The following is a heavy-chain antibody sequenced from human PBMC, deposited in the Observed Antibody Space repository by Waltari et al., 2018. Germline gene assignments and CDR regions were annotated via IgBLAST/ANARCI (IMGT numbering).Heavy chain of an antibody. J-gene: IGHJ5*02. CDR1: GGSLSSYY. CDR3: ARLGRIAARPGWFDP. V-gene: IGHV4-59*08. D-gene: IGHD6-6*01. CDR2: IYYSGST. Sequence: QVQLQESGPGLVKPSETLSLTCTVSGGSLSSYYWSWIRQPPGKGLEWIGYIYYSGSTNYNPSLKSRVTISVDTSKNQFSLKLSSVTAADTAVYYCARLGRIAARPGWFDPWGQGTLVTVSS.